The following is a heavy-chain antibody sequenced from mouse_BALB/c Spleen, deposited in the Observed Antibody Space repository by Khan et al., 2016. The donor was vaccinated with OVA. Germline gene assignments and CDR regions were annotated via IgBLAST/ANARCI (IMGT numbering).Heavy chain of an antibody. CDR3: ARRKA. J-gene: IGHJ2*01. Sequence: VQLKESGAELVKPGASVKLSCTASGFNIKDTYMHWVKQRPEQGLEWIGRIDPANGNTKYDPKFQGKATITADTSSKTAYQQLSSQTSEDTAVYYCARRKAWGKGTTLTVSS. CDR2: IDPANGNT. CDR1: GFNIKDTY. V-gene: IGHV14-3*02.